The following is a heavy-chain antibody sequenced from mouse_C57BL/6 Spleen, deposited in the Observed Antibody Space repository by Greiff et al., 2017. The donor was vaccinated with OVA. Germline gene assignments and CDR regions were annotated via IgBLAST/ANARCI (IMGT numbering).Heavy chain of an antibody. D-gene: IGHD1-1*01. J-gene: IGHJ3*01. CDR1: GFTFSDYG. V-gene: IGHV5-17*01. Sequence: EVKLMESGGGLVKPGGSLKLSCAASGFTFSDYGMHWVRQAPEKGLEWVAYISSGSSTIYYADTVKGRFTISRDNAKNTLFLQMTSLRSEDTAMYYCATSLYYGSTSWFAYWGQGTLVTVSA. CDR3: ATSLYYGSTSWFAY. CDR2: ISSGSSTI.